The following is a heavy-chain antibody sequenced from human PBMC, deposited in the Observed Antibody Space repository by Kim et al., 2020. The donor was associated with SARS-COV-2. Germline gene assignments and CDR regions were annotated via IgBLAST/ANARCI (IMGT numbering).Heavy chain of an antibody. CDR3: ARGPVTPLRYYYYYIDL. J-gene: IGHJ6*03. V-gene: IGHV3-53*01. CDR1: GFAVSNNY. D-gene: IGHD4-17*01. Sequence: GGSLRLSCSASGFAVSNNYMNWVRQAPGKGLEWVSVIYSDGTTYYADSVKGRFTISRDDPDNTVFLQLNNLRVEDTAIYYCARGPVTPLRYYYYYIDLWG. CDR2: IYSDGTT.